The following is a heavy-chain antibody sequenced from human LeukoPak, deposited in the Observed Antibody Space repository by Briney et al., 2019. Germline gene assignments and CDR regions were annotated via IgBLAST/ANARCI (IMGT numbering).Heavy chain of an antibody. CDR3: AKDGDAYTEFYYYYMDV. J-gene: IGHJ6*03. Sequence: PGRSLRLSCAVSGFTFRDYGLHWVRQAPGKGLEWVALIWHDGSNKYYADSVMGRFTISRDNSKNTLYLQMNSLRAEDTAIYYCAKDGDAYTEFYYYYMDVWGKGTTVTVSS. V-gene: IGHV3-33*06. CDR2: IWHDGSNK. D-gene: IGHD5-24*01. CDR1: GFTFRDYG.